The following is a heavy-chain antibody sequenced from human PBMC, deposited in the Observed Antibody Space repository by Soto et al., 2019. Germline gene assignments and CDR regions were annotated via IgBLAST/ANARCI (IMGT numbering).Heavy chain of an antibody. J-gene: IGHJ5*02. V-gene: IGHV1-69*13. CDR3: ARVKGSSPIAVAVYWFDP. CDR1: GGTFSSYA. CDR2: IIPIFGTA. D-gene: IGHD6-19*01. Sequence: LVKVSCKASGGTFSSYAIRWVRQAPGQGLEWMGGIIPIFGTANYAQKFQGRVTITADESTSTAYMELSSLRSEDTAVYYCARVKGSSPIAVAVYWFDPWGQGTLVTVSS.